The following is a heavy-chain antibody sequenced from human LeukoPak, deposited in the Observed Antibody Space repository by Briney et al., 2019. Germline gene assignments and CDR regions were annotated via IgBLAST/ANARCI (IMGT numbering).Heavy chain of an antibody. CDR2: IRYDGSNK. D-gene: IGHD5-18*01. V-gene: IGHV3-30*02. J-gene: IGHJ4*02. CDR3: AKDQGEYSYGANFDY. CDR1: GFTFSSYG. Sequence: QAGGSLRLSCAASGFTFSSYGMHWVRQAPGKGLEWVAFIRYDGSNKYYADSEKGRFTISRDNSKNTLYLQMNSLRAEDTAVYYCAKDQGEYSYGANFDYWGQGTLVTVSS.